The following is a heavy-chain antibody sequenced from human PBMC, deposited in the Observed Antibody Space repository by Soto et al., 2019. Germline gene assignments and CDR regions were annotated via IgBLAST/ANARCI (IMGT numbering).Heavy chain of an antibody. Sequence: QVQLVQSGAEVKKPGASVKVSCKASGYTFTSYGISWVRQAPGQGLEWMGWISAYNGNTNYAQKLQGRVTMTTDTSTSTAYMELRSLRSDDTAVYYCARDSYYYDSSGYYRQGNWFDPWGQGTLVTVSS. CDR3: ARDSYYYDSSGYYRQGNWFDP. CDR1: GYTFTSYG. V-gene: IGHV1-18*01. CDR2: ISAYNGNT. J-gene: IGHJ5*02. D-gene: IGHD3-22*01.